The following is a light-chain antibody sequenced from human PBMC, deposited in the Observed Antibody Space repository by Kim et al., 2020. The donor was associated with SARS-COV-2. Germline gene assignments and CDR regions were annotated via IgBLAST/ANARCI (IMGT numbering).Light chain of an antibody. CDR2: DVT. J-gene: IGLJ3*02. CDR3: CSYAGSYTWV. Sequence: LTQPRSVSGSPGQSVTISCTGTSSDVGDYNYVSWYQQHPDKAPKLMIYDVTKRPSGVPDRFSGSKSGSTASLTISGLQTEDEADYFCCSYAGSYTWVFGGGTQLTVL. CDR1: SSDVGDYNY. V-gene: IGLV2-11*01.